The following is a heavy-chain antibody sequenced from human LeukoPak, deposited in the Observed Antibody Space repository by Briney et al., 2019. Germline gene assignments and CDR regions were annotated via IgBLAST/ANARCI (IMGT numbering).Heavy chain of an antibody. CDR2: IYSSGST. J-gene: IGHJ4*02. CDR1: GGSISSYY. Sequence: PSETLSLTCTVAGGSISSYYWSWIRQPAGKGLEWIRYIYSSGSTNYNPSLKSRVTISVDTSKNQFSLMLSSVTAADTAVYYCARRGTSSSLDFWGQGTLVIVPS. CDR3: ARRGTSSSLDF. D-gene: IGHD2-2*01. V-gene: IGHV4-59*08.